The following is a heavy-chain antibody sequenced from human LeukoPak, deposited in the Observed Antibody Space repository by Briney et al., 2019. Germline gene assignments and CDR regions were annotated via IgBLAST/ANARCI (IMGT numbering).Heavy chain of an antibody. Sequence: GGSLRLSRAASGFTFSSYEMNWVRQAPGKGLEWVSYISSSGSTIYYADSVKGRFTISRDNAKNSLYLQMNSLRAEDTAVYYCAREQWLAHDVWGKGTTVTVSS. CDR2: ISSSGSTI. V-gene: IGHV3-48*03. CDR3: AREQWLAHDV. D-gene: IGHD6-19*01. CDR1: GFTFSSYE. J-gene: IGHJ6*04.